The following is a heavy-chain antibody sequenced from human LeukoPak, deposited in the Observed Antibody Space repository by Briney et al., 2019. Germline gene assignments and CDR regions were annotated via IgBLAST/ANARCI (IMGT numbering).Heavy chain of an antibody. Sequence: GGSLRLSCAASGFTFSSYSMNWVRQAPGKGLEWVSYISSSSSTIYYADSVKGRFTISRDNAKSSLYLQMNSLRAEDTAVYYCARDLVVPAGNWGQGTLVTVSS. J-gene: IGHJ4*02. V-gene: IGHV3-48*01. CDR2: ISSSSSTI. D-gene: IGHD2-2*01. CDR3: ARDLVVPAGN. CDR1: GFTFSSYS.